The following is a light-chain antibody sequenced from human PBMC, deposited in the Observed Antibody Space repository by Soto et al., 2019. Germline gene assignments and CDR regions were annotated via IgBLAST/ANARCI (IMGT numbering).Light chain of an antibody. CDR1: TSNFGSGYD. CDR3: QSYDSSLSGSV. V-gene: IGLV1-40*01. J-gene: IGLJ3*02. Sequence: QSALTQPPSVSGAPGQRVTISCTGSTSNFGSGYDVHWYQQLPGAAPKLLIYDNTNRPSGVPDRFSGSKSGTSASLAITGLQAEDEADYYCQSYDSSLSGSVFGGGTKLTVL. CDR2: DNT.